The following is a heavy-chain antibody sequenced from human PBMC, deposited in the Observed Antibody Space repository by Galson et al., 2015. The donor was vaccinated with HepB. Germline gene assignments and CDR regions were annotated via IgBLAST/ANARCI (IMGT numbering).Heavy chain of an antibody. D-gene: IGHD1-1*01. CDR2: IYHTGST. J-gene: IGHJ3*02. CDR1: GGAFKNYF. CDR3: AGEPDTTGAFDI. Sequence: ETLSLTCSVSGGAFKNYFWTWIRQPPGKGLEWIGEIYHTGSTSYTPSLKSRVSILLDMSKNQFSLNLRSLTAADTAIYYCAGEPDTTGAFDIWGHGTMVTVSS. V-gene: IGHV4-34*01.